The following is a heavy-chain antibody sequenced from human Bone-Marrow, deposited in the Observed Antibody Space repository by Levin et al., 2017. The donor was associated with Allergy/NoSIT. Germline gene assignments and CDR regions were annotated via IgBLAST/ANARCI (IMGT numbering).Heavy chain of an antibody. Sequence: RSSETLSLTCTVSGGSISSGSYYWSWIRQPAGKGLEWIGRIYTSGSTNYNPSLKSRVTISVDTSKNQFSLKLSSVTAADTAVYYCARWGSNCSSTSCTKPKRRAFDIWGQGTMVTVSS. CDR3: ARWGSNCSSTSCTKPKRRAFDI. J-gene: IGHJ3*02. CDR2: IYTSGST. CDR1: GGSISSGSYY. D-gene: IGHD2-2*01. V-gene: IGHV4-61*02.